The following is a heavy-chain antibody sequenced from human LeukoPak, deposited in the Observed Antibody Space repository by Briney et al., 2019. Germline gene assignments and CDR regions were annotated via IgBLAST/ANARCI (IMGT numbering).Heavy chain of an antibody. D-gene: IGHD3-10*01. CDR2: ICYSGGT. Sequence: PSETLSLTCTVSGDSISSSTYCWGWIRQPPGKGLEWIGSICYSGGTYYNPSLKSRVTISVDTSKNQFSLKLSSVTAADTAVCYCARHASRAYGSGSYHFDYWGQGTLVTVSS. CDR3: ARHASRAYGSGSYHFDY. V-gene: IGHV4-39*01. CDR1: GDSISSSTYC. J-gene: IGHJ4*02.